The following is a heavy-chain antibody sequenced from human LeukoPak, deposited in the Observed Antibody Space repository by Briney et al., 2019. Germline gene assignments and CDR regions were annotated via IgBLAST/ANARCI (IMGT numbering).Heavy chain of an antibody. CDR2: INPNSGGT. CDR1: GYTFTGYY. J-gene: IGHJ5*02. CDR3: ARDSSPQSGWFGELLFHWFDP. V-gene: IGHV1-2*02. D-gene: IGHD3-10*01. Sequence: GASVMVSCTASGYTFTGYYMNWVRQAPGQGLEWMGWINPNSGGTDFAQKFQGRVTMTRDTSISTAYMELSRLRSDDTAVYYCARDSSPQSGWFGELLFHWFDPWGEGTLVTVCS.